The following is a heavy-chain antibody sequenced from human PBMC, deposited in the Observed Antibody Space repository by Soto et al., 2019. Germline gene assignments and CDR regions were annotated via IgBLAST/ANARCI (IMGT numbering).Heavy chain of an antibody. CDR1: GFTFSSYG. J-gene: IGHJ3*02. CDR3: AKDMYSSGWYNPYGAFDI. D-gene: IGHD6-19*01. CDR2: ISYDGSNK. V-gene: IGHV3-30*18. Sequence: GGSLRLSCAASGFTFSSYGMHWVRQAPGKGLEWVAVISYDGSNKYYADSVKGRFTISRDNSKNTLYLQMNSLRAEDTAVYYCAKDMYSSGWYNPYGAFDIWGQGTMVTVSS.